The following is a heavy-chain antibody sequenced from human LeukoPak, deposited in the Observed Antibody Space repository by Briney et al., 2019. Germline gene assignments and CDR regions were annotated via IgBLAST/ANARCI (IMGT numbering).Heavy chain of an antibody. CDR2: SRGSADSN. Sequence: GGSLRLSCAASGVSSSSYTMSWGRQAPGKGVGWGSASRGSADSNYYQHSVKGRFTISRDNYKNTLYLQMNSLRAEDTAVYYCANYPGMIVVRADYWGQGTLVTVSS. CDR3: ANYPGMIVVRADY. J-gene: IGHJ4*02. CDR1: GVSSSSYT. V-gene: IGHV3-23*01. D-gene: IGHD3-22*01.